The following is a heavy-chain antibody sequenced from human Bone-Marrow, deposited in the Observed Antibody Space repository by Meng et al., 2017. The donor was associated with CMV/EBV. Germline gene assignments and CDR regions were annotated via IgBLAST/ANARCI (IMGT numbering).Heavy chain of an antibody. D-gene: IGHD3-22*01. Sequence: GRSRRLSCAASGFTFSSYGMHWVRQAPGKGLEWVSTISDSSSYITYADSVQGRFTISRDNAKNSLSLQMNSLRAEDTAVYYCARSGYYSSGYYAGWFGPWGQGTLVTVSS. J-gene: IGHJ5*02. CDR1: GFTFSSYG. CDR2: ISDSSSYI. CDR3: ARSGYYSSGYYAGWFGP. V-gene: IGHV3-21*06.